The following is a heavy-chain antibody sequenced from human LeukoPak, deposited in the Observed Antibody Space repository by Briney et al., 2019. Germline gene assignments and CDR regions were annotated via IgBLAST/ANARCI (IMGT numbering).Heavy chain of an antibody. CDR2: ISSSGSTI. CDR3: TRKGSQWDFLVDY. CDR1: GFTFSSYE. Sequence: GGSLRLSCAASGFTFSSYEMNWVRQAPGKGLEWVSYISSSGSTIYYADSVKGRFTISRDNAKNSLYLQMDSLTAEDTAVYYCTRKGSQWDFLVDYWGQGTRVTVSP. J-gene: IGHJ4*02. V-gene: IGHV3-48*03. D-gene: IGHD2/OR15-2a*01.